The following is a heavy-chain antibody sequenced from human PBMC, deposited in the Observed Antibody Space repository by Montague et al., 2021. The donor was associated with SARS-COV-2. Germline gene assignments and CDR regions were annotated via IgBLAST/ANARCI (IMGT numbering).Heavy chain of an antibody. CDR3: ARFGSVRGEDWFDP. CDR2: IYSGGST. D-gene: IGHD3-10*01. J-gene: IGHJ5*02. V-gene: IGHV3-66*01. Sequence: LSLSCSASGFTVSSNYMSWVRQAPGKGLGWVSVIYSGGSTYYADSVKGRFTISRDNSKNTLYLQMNSLRAEDTAVYYCARFGSVRGEDWFDPWGQGTLVTVSS. CDR1: GFTVSSNY.